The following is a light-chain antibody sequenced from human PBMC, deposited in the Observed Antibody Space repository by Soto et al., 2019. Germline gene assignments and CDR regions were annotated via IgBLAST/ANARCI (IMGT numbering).Light chain of an antibody. CDR2: KAS. Sequence: IQMTQSPSTLSASVGDRVTITCRASQSISSWSAWYQQKPGKAPKLLIYKASSLESGVPSRFSGSGSGTEFTLTISSLQPDDFATYYCQQYNSYSSWTFGQGTKVDIK. CDR1: QSISSW. J-gene: IGKJ1*01. V-gene: IGKV1-5*03. CDR3: QQYNSYSSWT.